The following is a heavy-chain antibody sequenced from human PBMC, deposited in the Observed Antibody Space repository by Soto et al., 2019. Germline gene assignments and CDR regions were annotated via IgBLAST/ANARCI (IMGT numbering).Heavy chain of an antibody. D-gene: IGHD6-6*01. CDR3: ARDAAARGAEYYYYYYMDV. V-gene: IGHV4-59*01. CDR1: GGSISSYY. Sequence: PSETLSLTCTVSGGSISSYYWSWIRQPPGKGLEWIGYIYYSGSTNYNPSLKSRVTISVDTSKNQFSLKLSSVTAADTAVYYCARDAAARGAEYYYYYYMDVWGKGTTVTVPS. J-gene: IGHJ6*03. CDR2: IYYSGST.